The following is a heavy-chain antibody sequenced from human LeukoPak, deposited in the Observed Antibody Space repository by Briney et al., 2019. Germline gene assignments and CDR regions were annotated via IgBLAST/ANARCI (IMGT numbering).Heavy chain of an antibody. CDR3: ARGRGDYVWGSYRSRYFDY. V-gene: IGHV4-34*01. CDR1: GGSFSGYY. D-gene: IGHD3-16*02. CDR2: INHSGST. J-gene: IGHJ4*02. Sequence: PSETLSLTCAVYGGSFSGYYWSWIRQPPGKGLEWIGEINHSGSTNYNPSLKSRVTISVDTSKNQFSLKLSSVTAADTAVYYCARGRGDYVWGSYRSRYFDYWGQGTLVTVSS.